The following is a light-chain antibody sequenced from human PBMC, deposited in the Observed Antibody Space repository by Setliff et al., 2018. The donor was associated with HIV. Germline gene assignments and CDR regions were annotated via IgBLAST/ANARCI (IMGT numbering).Light chain of an antibody. V-gene: IGLV2-11*01. J-gene: IGLJ2*01. CDR2: DVT. CDR1: SSDVGRYKY. CDR3: CSYAGSYTYGV. Sequence: QSALTQPRSVSGSPGQSVTISCTGTSSDVGRYKYVSWYQQHPGKAPTLMIYDVTKRPSGVPDRFSGSKSGNTASLTISGLQAEDEADYYCCSYAGSYTYGVFGGGTK.